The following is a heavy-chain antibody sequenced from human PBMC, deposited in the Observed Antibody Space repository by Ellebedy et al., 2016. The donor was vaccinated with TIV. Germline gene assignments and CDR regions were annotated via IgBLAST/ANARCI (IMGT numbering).Heavy chain of an antibody. Sequence: GESLKISCSASGFTFSSYAMHWVRQAPGKGLEWVSTISHTGSRTYYANSVEGRFIISRDTSKRTLYLQMNSLRAEDTAVYYCAKGRGGGSDSSAPRYYFDSWGLGTLVTVSS. CDR3: AKGRGGGSDSSAPRYYFDS. J-gene: IGHJ4*02. CDR1: GFTFSSYA. V-gene: IGHV3-23*01. CDR2: ISHTGSRT. D-gene: IGHD6-19*01.